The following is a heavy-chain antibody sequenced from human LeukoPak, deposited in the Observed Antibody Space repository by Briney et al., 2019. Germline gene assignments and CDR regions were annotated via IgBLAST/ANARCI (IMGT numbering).Heavy chain of an antibody. CDR3: ARGSITMVRGVIRRDYYYYYGMDV. CDR2: IIPIFGTA. V-gene: IGHV1-69*13. D-gene: IGHD3-10*01. J-gene: IGHJ6*02. Sequence: SVNVSCKASGGTFSSYAISWVRQAPGQGLEWMGGIIPIFGTANYAQKFQGRVTTTADESTSTAYMELSSLRSEDTAVYCCARGSITMVRGVIRRDYYYYYGMDVWGQGSTVTVSS. CDR1: GGTFSSYA.